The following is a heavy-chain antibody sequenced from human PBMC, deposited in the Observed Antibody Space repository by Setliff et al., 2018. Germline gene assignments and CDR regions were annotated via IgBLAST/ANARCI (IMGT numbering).Heavy chain of an antibody. Sequence: GGSLRLSCVASGFAISSCWMSWVRQAPGKGLEWVANVNPDGSGKYYVDSVKGRFTISRDNAKNSLYLQMNSLRAEDMALYYCAKGPSSGWYGSEYYFDYWGQGTLVTVSS. D-gene: IGHD6-19*01. CDR1: GFAISSCW. J-gene: IGHJ4*02. CDR2: VNPDGSGK. CDR3: AKGPSSGWYGSEYYFDY. V-gene: IGHV3-7*03.